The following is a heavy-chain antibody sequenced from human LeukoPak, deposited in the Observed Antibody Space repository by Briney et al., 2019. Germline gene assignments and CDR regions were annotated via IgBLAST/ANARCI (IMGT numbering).Heavy chain of an antibody. CDR3: AREHNWNDPQFDY. Sequence: SETLSLTCTVSGGSISSYYWSWIRQPPGKGLEWIGYIYYSGSTNYNPSLKSRVTISVDTSKNQFSLKLSSVTAADTAVYYCAREHNWNDPQFDYWGQGTLVTVSS. CDR2: IYYSGST. J-gene: IGHJ4*02. CDR1: GGSISSYY. V-gene: IGHV4-59*12. D-gene: IGHD1-20*01.